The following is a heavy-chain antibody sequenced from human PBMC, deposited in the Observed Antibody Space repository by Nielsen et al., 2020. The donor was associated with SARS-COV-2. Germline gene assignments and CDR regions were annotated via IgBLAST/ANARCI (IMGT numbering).Heavy chain of an antibody. V-gene: IGHV1-46*01. Sequence: ASVKVSCKASGYSFTSYYIHWVRQAPGQGLEWVGLIKPSGGIIYAQKFEGRLTMTRDASISTVYMELSSLRSEDTAVYYCARDVNLTGYYSYWGQGTLVTVSS. CDR1: GYSFTSYY. J-gene: IGHJ4*02. D-gene: IGHD3-9*01. CDR2: IKPSGGI. CDR3: ARDVNLTGYYSY.